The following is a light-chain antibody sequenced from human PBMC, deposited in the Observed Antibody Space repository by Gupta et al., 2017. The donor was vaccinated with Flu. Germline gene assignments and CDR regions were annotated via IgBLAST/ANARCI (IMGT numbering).Light chain of an antibody. CDR2: AAS. Sequence: DIPMTQSPSSLSASLGDRVTITCRASDNIHIYLNWYQHKQGSAPKLLIYAASKLQVGVPSRFSGGGFGTEFTLTIANLQPEDMGRYYCQQSLRTPQYTFGQGTNLEI. CDR3: QQSLRTPQYT. CDR1: DNIHIY. J-gene: IGKJ2*01. V-gene: IGKV1-39*01.